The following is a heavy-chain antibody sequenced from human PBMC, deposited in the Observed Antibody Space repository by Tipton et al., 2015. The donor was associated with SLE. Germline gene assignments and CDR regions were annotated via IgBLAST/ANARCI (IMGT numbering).Heavy chain of an antibody. V-gene: IGHV4-38-2*01. Sequence: TLSLTCAVSGYSITTAYYWGWIRQTPGKGLEWIGSIWHSETTHYNPSLKSRVPISVDTSKNQFSLKLSSVTAADTAVYYCARGYSSSWSDLDYWGQGTLVTVSS. D-gene: IGHD6-13*01. CDR2: IWHSETT. J-gene: IGHJ4*02. CDR3: ARGYSSSWSDLDY. CDR1: GYSITTAYY.